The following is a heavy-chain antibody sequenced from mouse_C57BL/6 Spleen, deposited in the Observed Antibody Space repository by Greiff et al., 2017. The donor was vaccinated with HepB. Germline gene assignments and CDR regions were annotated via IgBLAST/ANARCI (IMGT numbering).Heavy chain of an antibody. CDR1: GFNIKDYY. Sequence: EVKLMESGAELVKPGASVKLSCTASGFNIKDYYMHWVKQRTEQGLEWIGRIDPEDGETKYAPKFQGKATITADTSANTAYLQLSSLTSEDTAVYYCAILIATDYAMDYWGQGTSVTVSS. D-gene: IGHD1-1*01. J-gene: IGHJ4*01. CDR3: AILIATDYAMDY. CDR2: IDPEDGET. V-gene: IGHV14-2*01.